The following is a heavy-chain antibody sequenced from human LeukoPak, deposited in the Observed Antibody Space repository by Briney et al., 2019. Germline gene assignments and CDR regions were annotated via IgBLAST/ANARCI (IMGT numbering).Heavy chain of an antibody. CDR1: GFTFSSYE. V-gene: IGHV3-48*03. J-gene: IGHJ4*02. Sequence: GGSLRLSCAASGFTFSSYEMNWVRQAPGKGLDWVSYISSSGSTIYYADSVKGRFTISRDNAKNSLYLQMNSLRAEDTAVYYCAREGDSCTNGVCYRKVDYWGQGTLVTVSS. CDR2: ISSSGSTI. CDR3: AREGDSCTNGVCYRKVDY. D-gene: IGHD2-8*01.